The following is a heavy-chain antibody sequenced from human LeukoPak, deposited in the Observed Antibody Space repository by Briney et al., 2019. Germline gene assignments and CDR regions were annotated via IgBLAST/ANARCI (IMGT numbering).Heavy chain of an antibody. Sequence: ASVKVSCKASGYTFTGYYTHWVRQAPGQGLEWMGWINPNSGGTNYAQKFQGRVTMTRDTSISTAYMELSRLRSDDTAVYYCARGDAWTYYYDSSGYYYVTGIWGQGTMVTVSS. CDR2: INPNSGGT. CDR3: ARGDAWTYYYDSSGYYYVTGI. J-gene: IGHJ3*02. V-gene: IGHV1-2*02. CDR1: GYTFTGYY. D-gene: IGHD3-22*01.